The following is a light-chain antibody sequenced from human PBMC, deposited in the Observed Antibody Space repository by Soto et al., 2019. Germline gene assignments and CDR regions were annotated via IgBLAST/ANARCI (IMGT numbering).Light chain of an antibody. CDR3: QQYNNLWT. CDR1: QSVSSN. V-gene: IGKV3-15*01. Sequence: EIVMTQSPATLSVSPGERATLSCRASQSVSSNLAWYQLKPGQAPRLLIYGASTRATGIPARFSGSGSGTEFTLTISSLQSEDFAVYYCQQYNNLWTFGQGTKVEIK. J-gene: IGKJ1*01. CDR2: GAS.